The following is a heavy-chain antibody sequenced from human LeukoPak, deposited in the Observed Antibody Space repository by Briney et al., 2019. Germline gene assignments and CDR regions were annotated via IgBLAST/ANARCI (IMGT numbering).Heavy chain of an antibody. CDR1: GVSISDYH. CDR3: ARMYSGASYYFDF. D-gene: IGHD1-26*01. V-gene: IGHV4-59*01. CDR2: FSYSGST. Sequence: SETLSLTCSVSGVSISDYHSIWIRQPPAKGLEWMGYFSYSGSTRYNPSLKSRVTMSVDTPKNQFSLRLNSVAAADTAVYYCARMYSGASYYFDFWGQGTLVTVSS. J-gene: IGHJ4*02.